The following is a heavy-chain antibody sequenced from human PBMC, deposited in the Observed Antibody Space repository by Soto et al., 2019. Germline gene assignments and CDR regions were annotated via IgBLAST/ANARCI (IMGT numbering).Heavy chain of an antibody. CDR2: INAGNGNT. CDR3: ARSIVVVTALDY. V-gene: IGHV1-3*05. CDR1: GYTFTSYA. D-gene: IGHD2-21*02. Sequence: QVKLVQSGAEEKKPGASVKVSCKASGYTFTSYAMHWVRQAPGQRLEWMGWINAGNGNTKYSQKFQGRVTITRDTSASTAYTELSSLRSEDTAVYYCARSIVVVTALDYWGQGTLVTVSS. J-gene: IGHJ4*02.